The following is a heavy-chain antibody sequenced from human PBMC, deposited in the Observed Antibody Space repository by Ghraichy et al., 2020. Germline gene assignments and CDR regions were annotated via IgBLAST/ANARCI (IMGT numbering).Heavy chain of an antibody. J-gene: IGHJ4*02. CDR1: GGFISSHF. D-gene: IGHD2-8*02. CDR3: ARSSWGPEVLLDF. Sequence: SQTLSLTCTVSGGFISSHFWSWIRQPPGKGLEWIGYIYPSGTTKYSPSLKRRVTISVDTSKNQFSLRLNSVTAADTAVYYCARSSWGPEVLLDFWGQGNMVTVSS. V-gene: IGHV4-4*09. CDR2: IYPSGTT.